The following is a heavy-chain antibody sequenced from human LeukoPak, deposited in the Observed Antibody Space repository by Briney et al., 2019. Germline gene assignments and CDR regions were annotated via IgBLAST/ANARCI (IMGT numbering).Heavy chain of an antibody. D-gene: IGHD6-19*01. CDR2: IISSGDST. CDR3: AKRSGRGAYYFDY. CDR1: GFTFSYAW. Sequence: GGSLRLSCAPSGFTFSYAWMSWVRQVPGKGLEWGSGIISSGDSTYYADSVKGRFTISRDNSKNTLYLQMNSLRAEDTAVYYCAKRSGRGAYYFDYWGQGTLVTVSS. J-gene: IGHJ4*02. V-gene: IGHV3-23*01.